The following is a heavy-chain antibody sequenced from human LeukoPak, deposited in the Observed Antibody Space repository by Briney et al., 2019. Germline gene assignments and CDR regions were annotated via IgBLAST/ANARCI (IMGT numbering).Heavy chain of an antibody. V-gene: IGHV3-53*01. CDR1: GFTVSSNS. CDR3: ARRAGAYSHPYDY. J-gene: IGHJ4*02. Sequence: GGSLRLSCTVSGFTVSSNSMSWVRQAPGKGLEWVSFYSDNTHYSDSVKGRFTISRDNSKNTLYLQMNSLRAEDTAVYYCARRAGAYSHPYDYWGQGTLVTVSS. D-gene: IGHD4/OR15-4a*01. CDR2: YSDNT.